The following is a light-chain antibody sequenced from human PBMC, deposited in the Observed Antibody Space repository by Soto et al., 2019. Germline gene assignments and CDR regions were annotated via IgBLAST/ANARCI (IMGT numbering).Light chain of an antibody. CDR2: DVT. CDR3: SSYAGTYSYV. CDR1: NSDVGGYDY. Sequence: QSVLTQPRSVSGSPGQSVAISCTGTNSDVGGYDYVSWYQQHPGKAPKLMVYDVTKRPSGVPDRFSGSKSGNTASLTISGLQSEDEADYYRSSYAGTYSYVFGTGTKVTVL. V-gene: IGLV2-11*01. J-gene: IGLJ1*01.